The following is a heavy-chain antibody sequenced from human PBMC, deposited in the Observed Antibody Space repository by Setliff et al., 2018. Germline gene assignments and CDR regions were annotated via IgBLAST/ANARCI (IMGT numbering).Heavy chain of an antibody. V-gene: IGHV3-11*04. CDR2: ISGDGRTI. J-gene: IGHJ4*02. CDR3: FGAGTCSY. Sequence: GGSLRLSCAASGFDFSYYYMSWARQAPGKGLEWISKISGDGRTIYQADSVRGRFTISRDNAKNSLSLQMNNLRTEDTAVYYCFGAGTCSYWGQGTLVTVSS. CDR1: GFDFSYYY. D-gene: IGHD3-10*01.